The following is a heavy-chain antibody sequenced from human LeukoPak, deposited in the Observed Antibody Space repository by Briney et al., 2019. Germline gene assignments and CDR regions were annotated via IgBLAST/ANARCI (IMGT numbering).Heavy chain of an antibody. J-gene: IGHJ4*02. Sequence: GGSLRLSCATSGFSFSSAWMSWVRQAPGKGLEWVSAISGSGGSTYYADSVKGRFTISRDNSKNTLYLQMNSLRAEDTAVYYCAKGGATVTTSRYFGYWGQGTLVTVSS. CDR2: ISGSGGST. V-gene: IGHV3-23*01. CDR1: GFSFSSAW. CDR3: AKGGATVTTSRYFGY. D-gene: IGHD4-17*01.